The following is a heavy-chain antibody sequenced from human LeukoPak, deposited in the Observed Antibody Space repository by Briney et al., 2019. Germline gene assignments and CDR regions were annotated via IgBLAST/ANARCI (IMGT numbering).Heavy chain of an antibody. V-gene: IGHV1-69*05. CDR1: GGTFSSYA. CDR2: IIPIFGTA. CDR3: ARQTAMGRSGDF. J-gene: IGHJ4*02. Sequence: SVKVSCKASGGTFSSYAISWVRQAPGQGLEWMGGIIPIFGTANYAQKFQGRVTITTDESTSTAYMELSSLRSEDTAVYYCARQTAMGRSGDFWGQGTLVTVSS. D-gene: IGHD5-18*01.